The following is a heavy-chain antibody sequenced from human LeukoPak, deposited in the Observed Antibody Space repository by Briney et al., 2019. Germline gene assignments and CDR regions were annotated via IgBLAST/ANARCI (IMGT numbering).Heavy chain of an antibody. CDR3: ARQYYDILTGYYTDYYFDY. Sequence: PSETLSLTCTVSGGSISSSSYYWGWIRQPPGKGLEWIGSIYYSGSTYYNPSLKSRGTISVDTSKNQFSLKLSSVTAADTAVYYCARQYYDILTGYYTDYYFDYWGQGTLVTVSS. CDR1: GGSISSSSYY. D-gene: IGHD3-9*01. V-gene: IGHV4-39*01. J-gene: IGHJ4*02. CDR2: IYYSGST.